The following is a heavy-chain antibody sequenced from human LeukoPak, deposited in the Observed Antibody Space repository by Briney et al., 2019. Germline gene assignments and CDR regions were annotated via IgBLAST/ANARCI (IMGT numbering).Heavy chain of an antibody. Sequence: GGSLRLSCAASGFTFSNAWMSWVRQAPGKGLEWVGRIKSKTDGGTTDYAAPVKGRFTISRDDSKNTLYLQMNSLKTEDTAVYYCTTGVSGWYGYWFDPWGQGTLVTVSS. D-gene: IGHD6-19*01. CDR2: IKSKTDGGTT. CDR3: TTGVSGWYGYWFDP. J-gene: IGHJ5*02. CDR1: GFTFSNAW. V-gene: IGHV3-15*01.